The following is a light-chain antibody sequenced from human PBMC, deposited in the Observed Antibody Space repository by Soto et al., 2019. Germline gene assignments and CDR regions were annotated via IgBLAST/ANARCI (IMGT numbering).Light chain of an antibody. V-gene: IGLV2-14*01. CDR2: EVN. Sequence: QSALTQPASVSGSPGQTITISCTGSSSDVGGYNYVSWYQQHPGKAPKLMIYEVNNRPSGVSNRFSGSKSDNTASLTISGLQAEDEADYYCSSFTSTSTRVLGGGTKLTVL. CDR1: SSDVGGYNY. CDR3: SSFTSTSTRV. J-gene: IGLJ3*02.